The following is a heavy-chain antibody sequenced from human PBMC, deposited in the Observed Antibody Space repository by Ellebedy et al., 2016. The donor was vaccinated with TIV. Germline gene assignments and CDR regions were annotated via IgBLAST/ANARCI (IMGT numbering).Heavy chain of an antibody. Sequence: AASVKVSCKASGGSFSKNAVTWVRQAPGQGLEWMGGIIPISDSANYAHQFQGRVTIIADRSTSTATLELSSLRSDDTAVYYCAASSFYGTMIRHWGQGTLVTVSS. CDR1: GGSFSKNA. V-gene: IGHV1-69*13. D-gene: IGHD3-10*01. CDR3: AASSFYGTMIRH. CDR2: IIPISDSA. J-gene: IGHJ4*02.